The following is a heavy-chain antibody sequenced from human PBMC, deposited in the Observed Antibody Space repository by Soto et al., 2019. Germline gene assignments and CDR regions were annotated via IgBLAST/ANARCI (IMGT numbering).Heavy chain of an antibody. D-gene: IGHD3-16*01. Sequence: ASVKVSCKAFGYTFTSYNMHWVRQAPGQGLEWMGIINPSGGSTNYAQKFQGRVAMTRDTSTSTVYMELSSLRYEDTAVYYCARVMMLTPTDYWGQGTLVTVSS. CDR3: ARVMMLTPTDY. V-gene: IGHV1-46*01. CDR2: INPSGGST. J-gene: IGHJ4*02. CDR1: GYTFTSYN.